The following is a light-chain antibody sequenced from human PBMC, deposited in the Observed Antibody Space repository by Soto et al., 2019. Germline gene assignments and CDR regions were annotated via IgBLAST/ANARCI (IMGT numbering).Light chain of an antibody. CDR2: KAT. J-gene: IGKJ4*01. Sequence: DIQLTQSPSTVSASVGDRVNITCRASQSVSTGLACYHQKPGKAPKPLIYKATIVERGVPSRFSGSGSETDFTEFTLIISSLLPDDFAMYYCQQYMRYPLTFGGGTKVDIK. V-gene: IGKV1-5*03. CDR1: QSVSTG. CDR3: QQYMRYPLT.